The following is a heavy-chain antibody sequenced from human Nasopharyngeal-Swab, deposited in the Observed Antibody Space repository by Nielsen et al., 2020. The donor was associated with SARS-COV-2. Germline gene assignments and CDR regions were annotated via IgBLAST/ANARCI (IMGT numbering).Heavy chain of an antibody. CDR1: GFTFSTYA. CDR3: ATDAPGSGFALDT. V-gene: IGHV3-30*02. CDR2: IWYDGSNK. Sequence: GGSLRLSCAASGFTFSTYAMHWVRQAPGKGLEWVTFIWYDGSNKEYADAVKGRFTISRDNSKNTVFLQMNSLRVEDTAVYYCATDAPGSGFALDTWGQGIMVTVLS. J-gene: IGHJ3*02. D-gene: IGHD3-22*01.